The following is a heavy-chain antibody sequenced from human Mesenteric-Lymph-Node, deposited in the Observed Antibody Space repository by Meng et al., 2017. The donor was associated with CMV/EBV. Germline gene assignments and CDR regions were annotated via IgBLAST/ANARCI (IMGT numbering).Heavy chain of an antibody. D-gene: IGHD5-12*01. V-gene: IGHV1-18*01. Sequence: CKASGGTFSRYAISRVRQAPGQGLEWMGWISAYNGNTNYAQKLQGRVTMTTDTSTSTAYMELRSLRSDDTAVYYCARKGGYSGYAVDYWGQGTLVTVSS. CDR2: ISAYNGNT. CDR1: GGTFSRYA. CDR3: ARKGGYSGYAVDY. J-gene: IGHJ4*02.